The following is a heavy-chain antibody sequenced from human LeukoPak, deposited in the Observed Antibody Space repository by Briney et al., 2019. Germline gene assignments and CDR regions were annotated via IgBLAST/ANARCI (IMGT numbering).Heavy chain of an antibody. CDR1: GFTFSSYE. Sequence: GGSLRLSCAASGFTFSSYEMNWVRQAPGKGLEWVSYISSSGSTIYYADSVKGRFTISRDNAKNSLYLQMNSLRAEDTAVYYCAREGIAVAGIDYWGHVTLVTVSS. V-gene: IGHV3-48*03. D-gene: IGHD6-19*01. CDR2: ISSSGSTI. J-gene: IGHJ4*01. CDR3: AREGIAVAGIDY.